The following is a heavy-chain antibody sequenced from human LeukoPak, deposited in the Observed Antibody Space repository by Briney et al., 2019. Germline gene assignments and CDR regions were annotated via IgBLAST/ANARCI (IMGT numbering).Heavy chain of an antibody. CDR3: AKEIWPTVTIPGRTYFDY. CDR2: IRSTANGYAT. D-gene: IGHD4-17*01. CDR1: GFTFSGSA. J-gene: IGHJ4*02. V-gene: IGHV3-73*01. Sequence: GGSLRLSCAASGFTFSGSALHWVRQASGKGLEWVGRIRSTANGYATAYAASVKGRFTISRDDSKNTLYLQMNSLRAEDTAIYYCAKEIWPTVTIPGRTYFDYWGQGALVTVSS.